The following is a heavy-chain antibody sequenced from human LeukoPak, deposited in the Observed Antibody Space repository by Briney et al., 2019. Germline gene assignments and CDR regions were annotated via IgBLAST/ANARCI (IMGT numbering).Heavy chain of an antibody. V-gene: IGHV4-39*01. D-gene: IGHD4-11*01. CDR2: VSYSGSP. Sequence: SETLSLTCTVSGGSIRSSSYYWGWIRQPPGKGLEWLGSVSYSGSPYYNPSLKSRVTISIDTSKNQFSLRLTSVTAADTAVYYCASPLTGYSNSFVFWGQGTLVTVSS. J-gene: IGHJ4*02. CDR3: ASPLTGYSNSFVF. CDR1: GGSIRSSSYY.